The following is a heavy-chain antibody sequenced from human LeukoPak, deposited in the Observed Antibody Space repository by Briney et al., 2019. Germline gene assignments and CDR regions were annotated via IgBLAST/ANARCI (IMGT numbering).Heavy chain of an antibody. CDR2: ISYDGSNK. CDR3: VRDGPHCSGGSCYSFDY. CDR1: GFTFSSYA. J-gene: IGHJ4*02. D-gene: IGHD2-15*01. Sequence: PGGSLRLSCAASGFTFSSYAMHWVRQAPGKGLEWVAVISYDGSNKYYADSVKGRFTISRDNSKNTLYLQMNSLRAEDTAVYYCVRDGPHCSGGSCYSFDYWGQGTLVTVSS. V-gene: IGHV3-30-3*01.